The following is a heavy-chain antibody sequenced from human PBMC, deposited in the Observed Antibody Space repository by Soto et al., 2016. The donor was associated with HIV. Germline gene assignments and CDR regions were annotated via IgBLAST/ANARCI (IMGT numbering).Heavy chain of an antibody. CDR2: IIPIFRTT. CDR3: ARAYTYRPRVFES. CDR1: AGTFSNYA. V-gene: IGHV1-69*01. J-gene: IGHJ4*02. Sequence: QVQLVQSGAEVKKPGSSVKVSCKPSAGTFSNYALSWVRQAPGQGLEWMGGIIPIFRTTNYAQNFQGRVTIIADESTNTAYMELSSLRSEDTAIYYCARAYTYRPRVFESWGQGTLVTVSS. D-gene: IGHD2-2*02.